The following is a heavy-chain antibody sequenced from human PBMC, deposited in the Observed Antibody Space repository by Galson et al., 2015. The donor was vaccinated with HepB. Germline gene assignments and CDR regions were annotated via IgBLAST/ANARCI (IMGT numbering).Heavy chain of an antibody. J-gene: IGHJ4*02. CDR2: INQDGSEK. V-gene: IGHV3-7*03. CDR1: GFTFSNYW. CDR3: ARGRGYDFRY. Sequence: SLRLSCAASGFTFSNYWMSWVRQAPGKGLEWVANINQDGSEKYYVDSVRGRFTISRDNAKNSLYLQMSSLRAEDTAVYYCARGRGYDFRYWGQGTLVTVSS. D-gene: IGHD3-3*01.